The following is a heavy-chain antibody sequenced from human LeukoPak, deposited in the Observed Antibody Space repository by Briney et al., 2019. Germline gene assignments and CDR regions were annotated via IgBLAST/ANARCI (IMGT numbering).Heavy chain of an antibody. V-gene: IGHV4-59*01. J-gene: IGHJ5*02. Sequence: PGETLSLTCTVSGVSISSYYWSWIRQPPGKGLEWVGYIYYSGSTNYNPSLKSRLTISVDTSKNQFSLKLSSVTAADTAVYYCPRDNAVAGLGPWGQGTLVTVSS. CDR2: IYYSGST. D-gene: IGHD6-19*01. CDR3: PRDNAVAGLGP. CDR1: GVSISSYY.